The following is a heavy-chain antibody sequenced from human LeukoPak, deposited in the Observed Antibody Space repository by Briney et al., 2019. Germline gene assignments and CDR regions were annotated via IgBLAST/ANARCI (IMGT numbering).Heavy chain of an antibody. D-gene: IGHD5-18*01. V-gene: IGHV3-23*01. CDR2: ISGSGGST. Sequence: PGGSLRLSCAASGFIFSSYAMSWVRQAPGKGLEWVSAISGSGGSTYYADSVKGRFTISRDNSKNTLYLQMNSLRAEDTAVYYCARGGYSYGYGGSYQVDYWGQGTLVTVSS. J-gene: IGHJ4*02. CDR1: GFIFSSYA. CDR3: ARGGYSYGYGGSYQVDY.